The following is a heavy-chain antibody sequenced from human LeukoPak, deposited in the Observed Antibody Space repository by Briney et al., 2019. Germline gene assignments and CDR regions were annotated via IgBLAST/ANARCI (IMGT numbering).Heavy chain of an antibody. CDR1: GFTFSSYA. V-gene: IGHV3-23*01. J-gene: IGHJ1*01. D-gene: IGHD2-2*01. CDR2: ISGSGGST. CDR3: AKDGAPYCSSTSCYSHTVKYFQH. Sequence: GGSLRLSCAASGFTFSSYAMSWVRQAPGKGLEWVSAISGSGGSTYYADSVKGRFTISRDNSKNTLYLQMNGLRAEDTAVYYCAKDGAPYCSSTSCYSHTVKYFQHWGQGTLVTVPS.